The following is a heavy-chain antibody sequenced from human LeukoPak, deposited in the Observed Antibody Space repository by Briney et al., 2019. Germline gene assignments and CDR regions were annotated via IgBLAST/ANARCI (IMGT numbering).Heavy chain of an antibody. CDR1: GYTFTSYG. D-gene: IGHD2-15*01. CDR3: ARHIAVVGDAFDI. CDR2: ISAYNGNT. J-gene: IGHJ3*02. Sequence: GASVKVSCKATGYTFTSYGISWVRQAPGQRLEWMGWISAYNGNTNYAQKLQGRVTMTTDTSTSTAYMGLRSLRSDDTAVYYCARHIAVVGDAFDIWGQGTMVTVSS. V-gene: IGHV1-18*01.